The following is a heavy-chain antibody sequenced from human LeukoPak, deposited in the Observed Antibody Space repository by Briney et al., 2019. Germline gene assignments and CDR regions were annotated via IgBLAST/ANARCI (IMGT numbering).Heavy chain of an antibody. CDR2: IYHSGST. Sequence: PSETLSLTCAVSGGSISSGGYSWSWIRQPPGKGLEWIGYIYHSGSTYYNPSLKSRVTISVDRSKNQFSLKLSSVTAADTAVYYCASSIVGATNWFDPWGQGTLVTVSS. CDR3: ASSIVGATNWFDP. CDR1: GGSISSGGYS. V-gene: IGHV4-30-2*01. D-gene: IGHD1-26*01. J-gene: IGHJ5*02.